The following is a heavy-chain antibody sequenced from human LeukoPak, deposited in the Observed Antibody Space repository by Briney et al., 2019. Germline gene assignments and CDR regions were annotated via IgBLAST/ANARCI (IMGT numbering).Heavy chain of an antibody. D-gene: IGHD3-16*01. J-gene: IGHJ6*02. V-gene: IGHV3-48*01. CDR3: ARGGGLDV. Sequence: GGSLRLSCAASGFTFNTYTMNWVRQAPGKGLEWVSYISGSSGIIDYADSVRGRFTISRDNAKNSLYLQMNSLRAEDTAVYFCARGGGLDVWGQGATVTVSS. CDR2: ISGSSGII. CDR1: GFTFNTYT.